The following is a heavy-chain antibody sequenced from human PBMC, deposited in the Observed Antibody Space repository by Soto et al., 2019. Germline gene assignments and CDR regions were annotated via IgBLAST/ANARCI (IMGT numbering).Heavy chain of an antibody. J-gene: IGHJ4*02. Sequence: ASVKVSCKASGYTFTSYGISWVRQAPGQGLEWMGWISAYNGNTNYAQKHQGRVNMTTDTSTSTAYMELRSLRSEDTAVYYCARVYRGGYSYGPFDYWGQGTLVTVSS. D-gene: IGHD5-18*01. CDR3: ARVYRGGYSYGPFDY. CDR2: ISAYNGNT. CDR1: GYTFTSYG. V-gene: IGHV1-18*01.